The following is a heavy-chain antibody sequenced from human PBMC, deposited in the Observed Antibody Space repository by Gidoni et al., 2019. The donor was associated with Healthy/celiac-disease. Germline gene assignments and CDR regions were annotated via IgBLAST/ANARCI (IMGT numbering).Heavy chain of an antibody. Sequence: QGQLGGSGGGGVRPGRSLRPSCAASGLTFGSYAMHWVRQAPGKGLEWVAVISYDGSNKYYADSVKGRFTISRDNSKNTLYLQMNSLRAEDTAVYYCARTSGRPKKYYFDYWGQGTLVTVSS. J-gene: IGHJ4*02. CDR3: ARTSGRPKKYYFDY. D-gene: IGHD1-26*01. CDR1: GLTFGSYA. CDR2: ISYDGSNK. V-gene: IGHV3-30-3*01.